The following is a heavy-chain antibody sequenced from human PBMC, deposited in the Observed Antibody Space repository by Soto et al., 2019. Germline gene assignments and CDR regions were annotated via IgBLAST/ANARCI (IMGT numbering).Heavy chain of an antibody. Sequence: PRLSCTPSGFTFGDYAMNWVRQAPGKGLEWVGFIRSKAYGGTPEYAASVEGRFTISRDDSKSIAYLQMNSLKTEDTAVYYCARSLLNGMDVWGQGTTVTVSS. D-gene: IGHD2-15*01. CDR1: GFTFGDYA. CDR3: ARSLLNGMDV. CDR2: IRSKAYGGTP. V-gene: IGHV3-49*04. J-gene: IGHJ6*02.